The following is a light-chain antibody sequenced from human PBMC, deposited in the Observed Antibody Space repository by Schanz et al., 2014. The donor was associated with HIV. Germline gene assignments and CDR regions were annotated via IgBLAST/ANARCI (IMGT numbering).Light chain of an antibody. CDR2: EDS. V-gene: IGLV2-14*02. CDR3: SSYTSSSTLDVV. Sequence: QSALTQPASVSGSPGQSITISCTGTSSDVGIYNLVSWYQQHPGKAPKLMIYEDSKRPSGVSNRFSGSKSGNTASLTISGLQAEDEADYYCSSYTSSSTLDVVFGGGTKLTVL. CDR1: SSDVGIYNL. J-gene: IGLJ2*01.